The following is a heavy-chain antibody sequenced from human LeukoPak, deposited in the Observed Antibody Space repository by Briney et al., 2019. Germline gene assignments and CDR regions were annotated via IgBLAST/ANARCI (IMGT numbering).Heavy chain of an antibody. V-gene: IGHV3-64*01. D-gene: IGHD3-3*01. J-gene: IGHJ4*02. CDR2: ISSNGAST. CDR1: GFTFSSYA. CDR3: ARTYDFWSGPDY. Sequence: GGSLRLSCAASGFTFSSYAMHWVRQAPGKGLEYVSAISSNGASTYYANSVKGRFTISRDNSKNTLYLQMGSLRAEDMAVYYCARTYDFWSGPDYWGQGTLVTVSS.